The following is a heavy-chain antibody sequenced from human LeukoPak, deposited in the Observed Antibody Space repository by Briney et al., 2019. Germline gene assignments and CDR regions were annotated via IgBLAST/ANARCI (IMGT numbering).Heavy chain of an antibody. CDR3: ARGSSGWYYFDY. Sequence: PSETLSLTCTVSGGSISSYYWSWIRQPPGKGLEWIGYIYYSGSTNCNPSLKSRVTISVDTSKNQFSLKLSSVTAADTAVYYCARGSSGWYYFDYWGQGTLVTVSS. CDR1: GGSISSYY. V-gene: IGHV4-59*08. CDR2: IYYSGST. J-gene: IGHJ4*02. D-gene: IGHD6-19*01.